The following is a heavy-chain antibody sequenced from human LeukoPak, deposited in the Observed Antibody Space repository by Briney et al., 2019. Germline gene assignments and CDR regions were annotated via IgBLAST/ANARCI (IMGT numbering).Heavy chain of an antibody. V-gene: IGHV1-2*02. J-gene: IGHJ5*02. Sequence: ASVKVSCKASGYTFTGYYMHWVRQAPGQGLEWMGWINPNSGGTNYAQKFQGRVTMTRDTSISTAYMELSRLRSDDTAVYYCARESIAVAGTFDPWGQGTLVTVSS. CDR2: INPNSGGT. CDR1: GYTFTGYY. D-gene: IGHD6-19*01. CDR3: ARESIAVAGTFDP.